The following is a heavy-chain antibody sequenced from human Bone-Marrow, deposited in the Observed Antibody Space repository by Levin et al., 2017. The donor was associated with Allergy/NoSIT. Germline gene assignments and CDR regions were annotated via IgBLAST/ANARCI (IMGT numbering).Heavy chain of an antibody. V-gene: IGHV3-48*03. CDR1: GFTFSPYE. Sequence: PGGSLRLSCAASGFTFSPYEMIWVRQAPGKGLEWISYISSGGSTIYYADSVKGRFTISRDDAKNSLYLQMNSLRAEDTAVYYCAREANPGGYFFDYWGQGTLVTVSS. J-gene: IGHJ4*02. D-gene: IGHD3-22*01. CDR3: AREANPGGYFFDY. CDR2: ISSGGSTI.